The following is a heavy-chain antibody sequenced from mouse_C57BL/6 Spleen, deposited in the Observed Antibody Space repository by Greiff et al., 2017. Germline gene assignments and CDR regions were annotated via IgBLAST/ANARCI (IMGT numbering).Heavy chain of an antibody. CDR1: GFSLTSYA. D-gene: IGHD4-1*01. J-gene: IGHJ3*01. V-gene: IGHV2-9-1*01. CDR3: ARNGAGTSGFAY. CDR2: IWTGGGT. Sequence: VQLQESGPGLVAPSPSLSITCTVSGFSLTSYAISWVRQPPGTGLEWLGVIWTGGGTNYNSALNSRLSIRKDNSKSQVFLKMNRMRTDDTARYYCARNGAGTSGFAYWGQGTLVTVSA.